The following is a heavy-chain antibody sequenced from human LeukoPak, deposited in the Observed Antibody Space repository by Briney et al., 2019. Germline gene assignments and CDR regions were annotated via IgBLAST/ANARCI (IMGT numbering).Heavy chain of an antibody. CDR3: ARHANYYDSSGYYS. CDR1: GYTFTSYG. CDR2: ISNYNGNT. Sequence: ASVKVSCKASGYTFTSYGISWVRQAPGQGPEWMGWISNYNGNTNYAQKLQGRVTMTTDTSTSTAYMELRSLRSDDTAVYYCARHANYYDSSGYYSWGQGTLVTVSS. D-gene: IGHD3-22*01. J-gene: IGHJ4*02. V-gene: IGHV1-18*01.